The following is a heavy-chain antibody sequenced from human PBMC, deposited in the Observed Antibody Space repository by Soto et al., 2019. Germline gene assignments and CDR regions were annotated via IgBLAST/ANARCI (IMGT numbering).Heavy chain of an antibody. CDR2: ISAYNGNT. D-gene: IGHD2-2*01. V-gene: IGHV1-18*01. J-gene: IGHJ6*02. CDR1: GYTFTSYG. Sequence: ASVKVSCKASGYTFTSYGISWVRQAPGQGLEWMGWISAYNGNTNYAQKIQGRVTMTTDTSTSTAYMELRSLRSDDTAVYYCARDQLPLLSYYYYYGMDVWGQGTTVTVSS. CDR3: ARDQLPLLSYYYYYGMDV.